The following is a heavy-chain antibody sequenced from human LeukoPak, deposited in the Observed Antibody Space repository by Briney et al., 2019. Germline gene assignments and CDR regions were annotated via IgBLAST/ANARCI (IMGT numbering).Heavy chain of an antibody. CDR1: GFNFDDYA. CDR3: AKAVGVASLIVDALHV. D-gene: IGHD1-26*01. V-gene: IGHV3-9*01. CDR2: ITWNSYTI. J-gene: IGHJ3*01. Sequence: PGGSLRLSCTATGFNFDDYAMHWVRQSPGKGLEWVSGITWNSYTIVYADSVKGRFTISRDNAKNSLYLQMNSLRAEDTAFYCAKAVGVASLIVDALHVWGQGTRVTVSP.